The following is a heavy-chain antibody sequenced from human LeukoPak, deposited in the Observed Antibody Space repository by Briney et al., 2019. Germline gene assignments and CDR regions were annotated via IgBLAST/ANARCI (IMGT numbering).Heavy chain of an antibody. CDR2: ISGSGGST. CDR1: GFTFSSYA. J-gene: IGHJ4*02. D-gene: IGHD6-19*01. Sequence: PGGSLRLSCAASGFTFSSYAMSWVRQAPGKGLEWVPAISGSGGSTYYADSVKGRFTISRDNSKNTLYLQMSTLRAEDTAVYYCARERAEGFDYWGQGIPVTVSS. V-gene: IGHV3-23*01. CDR3: ARERAEGFDY.